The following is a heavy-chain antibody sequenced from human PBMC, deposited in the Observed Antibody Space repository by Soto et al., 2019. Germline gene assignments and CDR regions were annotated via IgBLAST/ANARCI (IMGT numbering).Heavy chain of an antibody. D-gene: IGHD1-26*01. CDR1: GYTFSTYE. J-gene: IGHJ6*03. CDR2: INGGNGKS. V-gene: IGHV1-3*01. CDR3: ARGGGATFTHYYYYMDV. Sequence: QVQLVQSGAEVKKPGASVKVSCEASGYTFSTYEMHWVRQAPGQRPEWMGWINGGNGKSKYSETLQGRVTFTRDTSASTAYMELTSLRSEDTAVYYCARGGGATFTHYYYYMDVWGTGTTVTASS.